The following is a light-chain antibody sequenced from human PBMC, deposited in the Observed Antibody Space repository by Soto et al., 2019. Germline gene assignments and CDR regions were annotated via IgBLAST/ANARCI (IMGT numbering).Light chain of an antibody. CDR1: SSDIGHYNY. CDR2: DVI. CDR3: CSYAGGYTHV. J-gene: IGLJ1*01. V-gene: IGLV2-11*01. Sequence: QSVLTQPRSVSGSPGQSVTISCTGTSSDIGHYNYVSWYQQHPGKAPKLMIYDVIKRPSGVPDRFSGSKSGNTASLTIYGLQAEDEADYYCCSYAGGYTHVFGTVTKVTVL.